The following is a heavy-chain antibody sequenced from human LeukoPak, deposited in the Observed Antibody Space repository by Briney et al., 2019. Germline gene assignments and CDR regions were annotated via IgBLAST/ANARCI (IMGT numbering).Heavy chain of an antibody. CDR1: GGSFSGYY. Sequence: SETLSLTCAVYGGSFSGYYWSWIRQPPGKGLEWIGEINHSGSTNYNPSLKSRVTISVDTSKNQFSLKLSSVTAADTAVYYRARGHYSSSWFDPWGQGTLVTVSS. J-gene: IGHJ5*02. D-gene: IGHD6-6*01. CDR2: INHSGST. CDR3: ARGHYSSSWFDP. V-gene: IGHV4-34*01.